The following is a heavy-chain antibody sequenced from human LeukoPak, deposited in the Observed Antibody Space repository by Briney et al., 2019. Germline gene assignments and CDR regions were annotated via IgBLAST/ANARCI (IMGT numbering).Heavy chain of an antibody. Sequence: PGGSLRLSCAASGFSFTNDWMTWVRQPPGKGLEWVANIKPDGGEKFYVDSVKGRFTVSRDNAKNSLYLQMNNLRPEDTALYYCAKASGYSFGHFDYWGQGTLVTVSS. CDR2: IKPDGGEK. CDR1: GFSFTNDW. V-gene: IGHV3-7*03. J-gene: IGHJ4*02. D-gene: IGHD5-18*01. CDR3: AKASGYSFGHFDY.